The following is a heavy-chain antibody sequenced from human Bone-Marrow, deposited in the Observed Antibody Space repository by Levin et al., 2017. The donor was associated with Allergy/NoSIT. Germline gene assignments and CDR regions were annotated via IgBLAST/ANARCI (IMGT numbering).Heavy chain of an antibody. Sequence: SETLSLTCTVSGASISSNNYCWGWIRQSPGKGLEWIASVYHTGTTYYNPSLRSRVTMSVDTSKSQVSLKLNSVTAADTGAFVCARHYIWVTPFYFDSWGQGTLVTVSS. D-gene: IGHD3-16*01. V-gene: IGHV4-39*01. CDR1: GASISSNNYC. CDR3: ARHYIWVTPFYFDS. CDR2: VYHTGTT. J-gene: IGHJ4*02.